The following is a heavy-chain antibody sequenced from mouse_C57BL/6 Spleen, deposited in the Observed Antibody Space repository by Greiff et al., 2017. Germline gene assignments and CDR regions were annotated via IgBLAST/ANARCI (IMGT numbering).Heavy chain of an antibody. J-gene: IGHJ4*01. Sequence: VQLQQSGPGLVQPSQSLSITCTASGFSLTSYGVHWVRQSPGKGLEWLGVIWSGGSTDYNAAFIYRLSISKDNSKSQVFFKMNSRQADDAAIYYCARTPPHIRRAMDDWGQGTSVTVSS. CDR3: ARTPPHIRRAMDD. CDR2: IWSGGST. CDR1: GFSLTSYG. V-gene: IGHV2-2*01. D-gene: IGHD1-3*01.